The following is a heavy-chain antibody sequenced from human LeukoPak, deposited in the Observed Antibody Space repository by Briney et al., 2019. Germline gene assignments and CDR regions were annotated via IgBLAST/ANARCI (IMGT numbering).Heavy chain of an antibody. J-gene: IGHJ6*02. D-gene: IGHD3-9*01. CDR2: ISYDGSNK. CDR3: ARDSRPDYFDWFNYGMDV. Sequence: SGGSLRLSCAASGFTFSSYAMHWVRQAPGKGLEWVAVISYDGSNKYYADSVKGRFTISRDNSKNTLYLQMNSLRAEDTAVYYCARDSRPDYFDWFNYGMDVWGQGTTVTVSS. CDR1: GFTFSSYA. V-gene: IGHV3-30*04.